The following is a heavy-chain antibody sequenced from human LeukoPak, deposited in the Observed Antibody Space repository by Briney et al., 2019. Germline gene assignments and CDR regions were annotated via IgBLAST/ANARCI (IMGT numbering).Heavy chain of an antibody. CDR3: ARDRSRDYLEIYYYMDV. J-gene: IGHJ6*03. CDR1: GFTFSSYW. V-gene: IGHV3-7*01. Sequence: GGSLRLSCAASGFTFSSYWMSWVRQAPGKGLEWVANIKQDGSEKYYVDSVKGRFTISRDNAKNSLYLQMNSLRAEDTAVYYCARDRSRDYLEIYYYMDVWGKGTTVTVSS. CDR2: IKQDGSEK. D-gene: IGHD4-11*01.